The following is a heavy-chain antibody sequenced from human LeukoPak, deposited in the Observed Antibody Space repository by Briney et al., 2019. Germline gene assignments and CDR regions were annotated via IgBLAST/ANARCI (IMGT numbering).Heavy chain of an antibody. Sequence: GASLRLSCAASGLVFSNFAMNWVRQAPGKGPEWVSSINEGGDKTHYADSVKGRFTISRDNSKNTLYLQMNSLRAEDTAVYYCARELWFGELSYYYYYGMDVWGKGTTVTVSS. D-gene: IGHD3-10*01. J-gene: IGHJ6*04. CDR2: INEGGDKT. CDR1: GLVFSNFA. V-gene: IGHV3-23*01. CDR3: ARELWFGELSYYYYYGMDV.